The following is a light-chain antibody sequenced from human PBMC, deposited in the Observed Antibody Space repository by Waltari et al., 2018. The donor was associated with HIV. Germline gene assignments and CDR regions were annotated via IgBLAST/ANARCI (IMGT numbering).Light chain of an antibody. CDR2: EVS. CDR1: SSDVGGYNY. J-gene: IGLJ2*01. Sequence: QSVLTQPPSVSGSPGQSITISCTGTSSDVGGYNYVSWYKQHPGKAPKLMIYEVSNRPSGVSNRFSGSKSGNTASLTISGLQAEDEADYYCSSYTSSSTLVVFGGGTKLTVL. V-gene: IGLV2-14*01. CDR3: SSYTSSSTLVV.